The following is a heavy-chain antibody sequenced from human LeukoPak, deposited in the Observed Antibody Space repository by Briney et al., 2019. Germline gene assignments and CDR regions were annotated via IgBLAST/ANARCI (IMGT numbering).Heavy chain of an antibody. CDR2: ISAYNGST. D-gene: IGHD2-15*01. CDR1: GYTFTSYG. V-gene: IGHV1-18*01. CDR3: ARGPWDVVVVVAATWSEFDY. Sequence: ASVKVSCKASGYTFTSYGISWVRQAPGQGLEWMGWISAYNGSTNYAQKLQGRVTMTTDTSTSTAYMELRSLRSDDTAVYYCARGPWDVVVVVAATWSEFDYWGQGTLVTVSS. J-gene: IGHJ4*02.